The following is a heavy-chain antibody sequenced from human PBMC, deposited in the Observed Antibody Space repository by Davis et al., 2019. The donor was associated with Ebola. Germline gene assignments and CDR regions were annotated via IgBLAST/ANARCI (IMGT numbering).Heavy chain of an antibody. CDR2: INPNSGGT. D-gene: IGHD3-3*01. CDR3: ARGRTLRFLEWLEGYYMDV. V-gene: IGHV1-2*02. CDR1: GYTFTGYY. Sequence: ASVKVSCKASGYTFTGYYMHWVRQAPGQGLEWMGWINPNSGGTNYAQKFQGRVTITRNTSISTAYMELSSLRSEDTAVYYCARGRTLRFLEWLEGYYMDVWGKGTTVTVSS. J-gene: IGHJ6*03.